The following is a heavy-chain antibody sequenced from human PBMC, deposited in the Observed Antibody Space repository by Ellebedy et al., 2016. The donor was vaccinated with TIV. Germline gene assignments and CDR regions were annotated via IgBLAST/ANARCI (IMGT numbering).Heavy chain of an antibody. J-gene: IGHJ4*02. Sequence: AASVKVSCKASGYTFTSHAMHWVRQAPGQRLEWMGWINAGNGNTKYSQKFQGRVTITADKSTSTAYMELSSLRSEDTGVYYCARAEDTAMVFDYWGQGTVVTVSS. CDR2: INAGNGNT. CDR1: GYTFTSHA. D-gene: IGHD5-18*01. V-gene: IGHV1-3*01. CDR3: ARAEDTAMVFDY.